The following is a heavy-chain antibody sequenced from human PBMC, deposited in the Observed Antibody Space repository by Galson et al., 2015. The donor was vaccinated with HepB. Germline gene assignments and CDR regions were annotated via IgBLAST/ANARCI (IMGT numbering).Heavy chain of an antibody. CDR1: GFTFGTHA. D-gene: IGHD3-16*01. CDR2: ISYDGNNK. CDR3: ARDGGLRAGAGGTFYYGMDL. V-gene: IGHV3-30-3*01. Sequence: LRLSCAASGFTFGTHAMHWVRQAPGKGLEWVTTISYDGNNKYYRDSVEGRFTISRDYSKNTLDLQMNSLRLEDTAVYYCARDGGLRAGAGGTFYYGMDLWG. J-gene: IGHJ6*01.